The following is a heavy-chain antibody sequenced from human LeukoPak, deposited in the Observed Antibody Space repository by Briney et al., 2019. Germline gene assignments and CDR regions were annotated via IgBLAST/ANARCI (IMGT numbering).Heavy chain of an antibody. D-gene: IGHD3-10*01. CDR3: ARPRYYYGSGSYYAHALVDY. CDR2: IYYSGST. J-gene: IGHJ4*02. CDR1: GGSISSYY. V-gene: IGHV4-59*12. Sequence: SETLSLTCTVSGGSISSYYWSWIRQPPGKGLEWIGYIYYSGSTNYNPSLKSRVTISVDTSKNQFSLKLSSVTAADTAVYYCARPRYYYGSGSYYAHALVDYWGQGTLVTVSS.